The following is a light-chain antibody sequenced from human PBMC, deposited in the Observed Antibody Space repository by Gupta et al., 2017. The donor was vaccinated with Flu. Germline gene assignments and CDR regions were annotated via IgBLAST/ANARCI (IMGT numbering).Light chain of an antibody. CDR1: QRVGSN. CDR3: QQYSLQLPYS. V-gene: IGKV3D-15*01. CDR2: GAS. Sequence: ATRSVSPGERATIFWRASQRVGSNLAGYQRKPGPAPRLLSYGASARAAGIPARFIGSGSGTEFTLTISGLQSEDFAVYHCQQYSLQLPYSFGRGTKLEIK. J-gene: IGKJ2*03.